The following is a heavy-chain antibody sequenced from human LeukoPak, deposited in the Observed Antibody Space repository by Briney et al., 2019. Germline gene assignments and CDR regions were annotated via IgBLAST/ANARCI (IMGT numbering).Heavy chain of an antibody. D-gene: IGHD6-13*01. J-gene: IGHJ5*02. V-gene: IGHV3-30-3*01. Sequence: PGGSLRLSCAASGFTFSSYAMHWVRQAPGKGLEWVAVISYDGSNKYYADSVKGRFTISRDNSKNTLYLQMNSLRAEDTAVYYCARVRSPYSSKRSGSRFDPWGQGTLVTVSS. CDR3: ARVRSPYSSKRSGSRFDP. CDR2: ISYDGSNK. CDR1: GFTFSSYA.